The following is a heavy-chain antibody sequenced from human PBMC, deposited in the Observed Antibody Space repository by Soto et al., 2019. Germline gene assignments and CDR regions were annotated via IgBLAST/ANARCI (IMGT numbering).Heavy chain of an antibody. D-gene: IGHD2-21*01. CDR1: GFTFSSYG. Sequence: QVQLVESGGGVVQPVRSLRLSCAASGFTFSSYGMHWVRQAPGKGLEWVAVISYDGSNKYYADSVNGRFTISRDNSKNSLYLQMNSMRAEDTAVYYCAKYRGDCYNRCYFDYWSQGTLVTGSS. CDR3: AKYRGDCYNRCYFDY. V-gene: IGHV3-30*18. CDR2: ISYDGSNK. J-gene: IGHJ4*02.